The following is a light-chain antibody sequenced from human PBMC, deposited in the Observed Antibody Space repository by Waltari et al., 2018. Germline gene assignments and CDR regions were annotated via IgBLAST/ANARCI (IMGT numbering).Light chain of an antibody. V-gene: IGKV3-15*01. CDR3: QQYNDWPRT. Sequence: EVVMTQSPGTLSVSPGESATLSCRASQNVNTHLDWYQQKPGQAPRLLIYAAYTRATGVPARFSGSGSGTDFTLTISSLQSEDFALYYCQQYNDWPRTFGLGTKDEI. J-gene: IGKJ1*01. CDR1: QNVNTH. CDR2: AAY.